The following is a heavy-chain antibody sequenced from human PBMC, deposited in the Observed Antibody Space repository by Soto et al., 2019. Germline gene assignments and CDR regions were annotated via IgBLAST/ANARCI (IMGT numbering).Heavy chain of an antibody. Sequence: QLQLQESGSGLVKPSQTLSLTCAVSGGSISSGGYYWSWIRQPPGKGLVWIGYIYHSGSTYYNPYLKSRVTISVDRSKNQFSLKLSSVTAADTAVYYCARAGGLGAVAVDYWGQGTLVTVSS. D-gene: IGHD6-19*01. CDR3: ARAGGLGAVAVDY. CDR2: IYHSGST. V-gene: IGHV4-30-2*01. J-gene: IGHJ4*02. CDR1: GGSISSGGYY.